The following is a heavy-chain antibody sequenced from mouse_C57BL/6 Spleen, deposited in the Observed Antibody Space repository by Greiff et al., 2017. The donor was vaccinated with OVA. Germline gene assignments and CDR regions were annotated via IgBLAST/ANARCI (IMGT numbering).Heavy chain of an antibody. J-gene: IGHJ3*01. Sequence: VQVVESGPGLVAPSQSLSITCTVSGFSLTSYGVDWVRQSPGKGLEWLGVIWGVGSTNYNSALKSRLSISKDNSKSQVFLKMNSLQTDDTAMYYCASVNGRFAYWGQGTLVTVSA. CDR2: IWGVGST. CDR3: ASVNGRFAY. CDR1: GFSLTSYG. D-gene: IGHD1-1*01. V-gene: IGHV2-6*01.